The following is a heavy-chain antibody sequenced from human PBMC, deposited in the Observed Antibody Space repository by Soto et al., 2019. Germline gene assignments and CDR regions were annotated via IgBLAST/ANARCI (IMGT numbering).Heavy chain of an antibody. J-gene: IGHJ6*02. CDR3: ARGCYYASSGSRNYDYYGLNV. D-gene: IGHD6-19*01. V-gene: IGHV1-18*01. CDR2: ISAYDGNT. Sequence: QAQLVQSGAEVKKPGASVKVSCKASGYTFTSYGIDWVRQAPGQGLEWLGWISAYDGNTKYAQILQGRVSLTTDTSTNTDSMALRSLRADDTAMYFCARGCYYASSGSRNYDYYGLNVWGQGTTVTVSS. CDR1: GYTFTSYG.